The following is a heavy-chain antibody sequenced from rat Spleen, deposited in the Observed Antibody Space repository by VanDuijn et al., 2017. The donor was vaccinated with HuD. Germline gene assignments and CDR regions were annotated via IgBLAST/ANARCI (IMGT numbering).Heavy chain of an antibody. Sequence: EVQVVESGGGLVQPGRSLKLSCAASGFTFRNYGMAWVRQAPTKGLEWVASISTGGGNTYYRDSVKGRFTISRDNTKSTLYLQMDSLRSEDTATYYWARPNYPGFNYFDYWGQGVMVTVSS. D-gene: IGHD1-4*01. CDR1: GFTFRNYG. CDR2: ISTGGGNT. J-gene: IGHJ2*01. V-gene: IGHV5S13*01. CDR3: ARPNYPGFNYFDY.